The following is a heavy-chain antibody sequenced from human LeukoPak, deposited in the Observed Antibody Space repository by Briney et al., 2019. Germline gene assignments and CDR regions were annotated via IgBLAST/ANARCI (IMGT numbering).Heavy chain of an antibody. J-gene: IGHJ4*02. CDR3: ARGGELRFLEWPLPFDY. CDR2: INPNSGGT. V-gene: IGHV1-2*02. CDR1: GYTFTGYY. Sequence: GASVKVSCKASGYTFTGYYMHWVRQAPGQGLEWMGWINPNSGGTNYAQKFQGRVTMTRDTSISTAYMELSRLRSDDTAVYYCARGGELRFLEWPLPFDYWGQGTLVTVSS. D-gene: IGHD3-3*01.